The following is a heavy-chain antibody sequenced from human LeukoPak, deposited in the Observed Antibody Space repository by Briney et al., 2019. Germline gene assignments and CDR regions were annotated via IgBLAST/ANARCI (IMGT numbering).Heavy chain of an antibody. V-gene: IGHV3-23*01. CDR1: GFTFSTYA. Sequence: PGGSLRLSCAASGFTFSTYAMSWVRQAPGKGLEWVSTISGSGGGTYFADSVKGRFTISRDNSKNTLYLQMNSLRAEDTALYFCAQWSRYFDYWGQGTLVTVSS. J-gene: IGHJ4*02. D-gene: IGHD1-26*01. CDR2: ISGSGGGT. CDR3: AQWSRYFDY.